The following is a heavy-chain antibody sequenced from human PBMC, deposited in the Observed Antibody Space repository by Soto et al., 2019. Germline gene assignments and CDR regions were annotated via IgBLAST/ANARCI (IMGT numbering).Heavy chain of an antibody. Sequence: QGQLVQSGAEVKKPGSSVKVSCKASGGTFSSYTISWVRQAPGQGLEWMGRIIPVLGIANYAQKFQSRGTITEEKYPSTEYMELSSLRSEEAAVYYCASNVVVPALDYWGQGTLVTVSS. D-gene: IGHD2-2*01. CDR2: IIPVLGIA. CDR3: ASNVVVPALDY. CDR1: GGTFSSYT. V-gene: IGHV1-69*02. J-gene: IGHJ4*02.